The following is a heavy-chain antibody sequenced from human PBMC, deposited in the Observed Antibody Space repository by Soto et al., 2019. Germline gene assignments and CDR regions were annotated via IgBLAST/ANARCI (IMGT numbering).Heavy chain of an antibody. CDR3: ARHGETGTTY. D-gene: IGHD1-1*01. CDR2: IIPIFGTA. J-gene: IGHJ4*02. V-gene: IGHV1-69*06. CDR1: GGTFSSYA. Sequence: AASVKVSCKASGGTFSSYAISWVRQAPGQGLEWMGGIIPIFGTANYAQKFQGRVTITADKSTSTAYMELSSLRSEDTAVYSCARHGETGTTYWGQGTMVTVSS.